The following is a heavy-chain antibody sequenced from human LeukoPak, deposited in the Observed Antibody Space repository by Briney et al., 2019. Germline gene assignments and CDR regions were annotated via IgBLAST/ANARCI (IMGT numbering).Heavy chain of an antibody. CDR1: GFTFDDYA. D-gene: IGHD4-17*01. Sequence: GGSLRLSCAASGFTFDDYAMHWVRQAPGKGLEWVSGISWNSGSIGYADSVKGRFTISRDNAKNSLYLQMNSLRAEDTALYYCAKGDYGDYGHFDYWGQGTLVTVSS. J-gene: IGHJ4*02. CDR2: ISWNSGSI. V-gene: IGHV3-9*01. CDR3: AKGDYGDYGHFDY.